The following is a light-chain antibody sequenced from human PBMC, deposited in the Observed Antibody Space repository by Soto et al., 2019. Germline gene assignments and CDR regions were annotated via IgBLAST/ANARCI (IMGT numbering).Light chain of an antibody. Sequence: DIVMTQSPDCLAVSLGERATIHCKSSQSVLYSAKNKNFFTCYHQQPAHPPTLLLFWASTRESGVPARFTGSGSATDFTLPINSLQAEDVAVYYCQQHYINPINFGQGTKVDIK. CDR3: QQHYINPIN. V-gene: IGKV4-1*01. CDR2: WAS. CDR1: QSVLYSAKNKNF. J-gene: IGKJ1*01.